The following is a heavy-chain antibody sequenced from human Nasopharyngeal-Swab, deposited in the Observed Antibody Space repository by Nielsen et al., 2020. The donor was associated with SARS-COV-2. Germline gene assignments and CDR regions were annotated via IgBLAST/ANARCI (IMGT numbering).Heavy chain of an antibody. CDR2: IYPGDSDT. Sequence: GESLKISCTGSGYSFTSYWIGWVRQSPGKGLEWVGIIYPGDSDTSYSPSFQGQVTISADKSISTAYLQWSSLKASDTAMYYCARFVDTAMADYWGQGTLVTVSS. V-gene: IGHV5-51*01. CDR1: GYSFTSYW. CDR3: ARFVDTAMADY. J-gene: IGHJ4*02. D-gene: IGHD5-18*01.